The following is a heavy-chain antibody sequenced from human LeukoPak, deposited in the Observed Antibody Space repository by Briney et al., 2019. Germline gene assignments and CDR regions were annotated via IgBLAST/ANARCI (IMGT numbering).Heavy chain of an antibody. CDR3: ARDLSRAGTGPFDI. Sequence: ASVKVSCKASGYTFTSYGISWVRQAPGQGLEWMGWISAYNGNTNYAQKLQGRVTMTTDTSTSTAYMELRSLRSDDTAVYYCARDLSRAGTGPFDIWGQGTMVTVSS. V-gene: IGHV1-18*01. CDR1: GYTFTSYG. CDR2: ISAYNGNT. D-gene: IGHD1-1*01. J-gene: IGHJ3*02.